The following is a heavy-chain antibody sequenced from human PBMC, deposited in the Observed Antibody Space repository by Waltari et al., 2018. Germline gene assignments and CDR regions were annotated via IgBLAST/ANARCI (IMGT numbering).Heavy chain of an antibody. V-gene: IGHV3-21*01. J-gene: IGHJ4*02. Sequence: EVQLVESGGGLVKPGGSLRLSCAASGSTFCSYSMNWVRQPPGKGLEWVASFSCSSNYKYYADSMKGRFTISRKNAKNSMYLQMNGLRAEDTAVYYCARDRSGWYNYWGQGTLVTVSS. CDR3: ARDRSGWYNY. CDR2: FSCSSNYK. D-gene: IGHD6-19*01. CDR1: GSTFCSYS.